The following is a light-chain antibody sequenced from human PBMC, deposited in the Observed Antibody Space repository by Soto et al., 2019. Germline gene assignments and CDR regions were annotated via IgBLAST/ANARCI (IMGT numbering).Light chain of an antibody. CDR1: QTLGTY. CDR3: QQRFTTPFT. J-gene: IGKJ3*01. Sequence: DIPLTQSPSSLSASVGDRVTITCRASQTLGTYLNWYQQTPEQAPKLLIYVASSLQSGVPSRFSGRGSGTDFTLTISSLQPDDCATYYCQQRFTTPFTFGPGTKVAIK. CDR2: VAS. V-gene: IGKV1-39*01.